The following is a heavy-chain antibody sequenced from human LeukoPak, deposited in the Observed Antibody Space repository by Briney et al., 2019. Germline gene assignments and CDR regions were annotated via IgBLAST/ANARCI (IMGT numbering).Heavy chain of an antibody. CDR2: ISAYNGNT. D-gene: IGHD3-3*01. V-gene: IGHV1-18*01. J-gene: IGHJ6*02. Sequence: ASVKVSCKASGYTFTSYGISWVRQAPGQGLEWMGWISAYNGNTNYAQKLQGRVTMTTDTSTSTAYMELRSLRSDDTAVYYCAKDGKFGFLSGYGIGKDVWGQGTTVTVSS. CDR3: AKDGKFGFLSGYGIGKDV. CDR1: GYTFTSYG.